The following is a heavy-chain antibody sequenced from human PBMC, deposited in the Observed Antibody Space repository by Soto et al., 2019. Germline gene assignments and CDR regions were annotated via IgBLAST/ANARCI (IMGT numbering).Heavy chain of an antibody. V-gene: IGHV3-23*01. CDR1: GFTFSSYA. Sequence: GGSLRLSCAASGFTFSSYAMSWVRQAPGKGLEWVSAISGSGGSTYYADSVKGRFTISRGNSKSTVYLELNNLSAEDTAVYHCAKNQGVELVPLATVDWFDPWGQGSVVTVSS. J-gene: IGHJ5*02. D-gene: IGHD1-26*01. CDR2: ISGSGGST. CDR3: AKNQGVELVPLATVDWFDP.